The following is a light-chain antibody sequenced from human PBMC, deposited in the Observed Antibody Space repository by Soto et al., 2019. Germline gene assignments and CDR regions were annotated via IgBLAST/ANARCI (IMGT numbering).Light chain of an antibody. J-gene: IGKJ4*01. CDR3: MQALQTRLT. Sequence: DIVMTQSPLSLPVTPGEPASISCRSSQSLMHSNGYNYLDWYLQMPGQSPRLLIYLGSNRSSGVPDRFSGSGSGTDFTLKISRVEAEDAGVYYCMQALQTRLTFGGGTKVEIK. CDR2: LGS. V-gene: IGKV2-28*01. CDR1: QSLMHSNGYNY.